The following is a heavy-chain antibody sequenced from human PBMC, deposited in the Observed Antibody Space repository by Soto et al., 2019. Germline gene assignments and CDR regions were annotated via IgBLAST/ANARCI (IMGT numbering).Heavy chain of an antibody. J-gene: IGHJ4*02. CDR1: GYTFTSYG. CDR2: ISAYNGNT. V-gene: IGHV1-18*01. CDR3: ARGQKLFQDGRFDY. D-gene: IGHD1-1*01. Sequence: QVQLVQSGAEVKKPGASVRVSCKASGYTFTSYGITWVRQAPGRGLEWMGWISAYNGNTNYAQRLQGRVTMTTDTSTTTAYMELRSLRSDDTAVYYCARGQKLFQDGRFDYWGQGTLVTVSS.